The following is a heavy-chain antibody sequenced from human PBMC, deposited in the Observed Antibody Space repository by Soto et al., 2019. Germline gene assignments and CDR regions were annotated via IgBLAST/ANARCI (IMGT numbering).Heavy chain of an antibody. Sequence: SETLSLTCAVYGGSFSGYYWSWIRQPPGKGLEWIGEINHSGSTNYIPALKSRVTISVDTSKNQFSLKLSSVTAADTAVYYWARGRGGRRGSGYPQGGPFVPGNYYYMDVWGKGTTVTVSS. J-gene: IGHJ6*03. CDR1: GGSFSGYY. D-gene: IGHD3-3*01. CDR3: ARGRGGRRGSGYPQGGPFVPGNYYYMDV. CDR2: INHSGST. V-gene: IGHV4-34*01.